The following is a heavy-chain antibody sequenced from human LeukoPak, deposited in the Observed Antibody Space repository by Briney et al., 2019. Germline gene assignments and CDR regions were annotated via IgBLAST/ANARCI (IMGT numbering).Heavy chain of an antibody. CDR1: GGSFSGYF. D-gene: IGHD2-2*01. Sequence: SETLSLTCGVYGGSFSGYFWSWIRQPPGKGLVWIGEINHGRRTYYNPSLKSRVTISVDTSKNQFSLKLSSVTAADTAVYYCARSHDCSSTTCAFDPWGQGTLVTVSS. V-gene: IGHV4-34*01. CDR3: ARSHDCSSTTCAFDP. CDR2: INHGRRT. J-gene: IGHJ5*02.